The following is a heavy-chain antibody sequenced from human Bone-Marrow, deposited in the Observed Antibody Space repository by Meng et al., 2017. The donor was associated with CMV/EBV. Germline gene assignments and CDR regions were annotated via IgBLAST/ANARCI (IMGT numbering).Heavy chain of an antibody. V-gene: IGHV3-23*01. CDR2: ISGSGGST. J-gene: IGHJ4*02. D-gene: IGHD3-3*01. Sequence: GESLKISCAASGFTFSSYAMSWVRQAPGKGLEWVSAISGSGGSTYYADSVKGRFTISRDNSKNTLYLQMNSLRAEDTAVYYCAKSDTISVFYYFDYWGQGTLVTFSS. CDR3: AKSDTISVFYYFDY. CDR1: GFTFSSYA.